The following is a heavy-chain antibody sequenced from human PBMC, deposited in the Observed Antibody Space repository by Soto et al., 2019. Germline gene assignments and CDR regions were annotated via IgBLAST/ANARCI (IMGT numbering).Heavy chain of an antibody. J-gene: IGHJ6*02. CDR2: IIPIFGTA. D-gene: IGHD2-15*01. V-gene: IGHV1-69*13. CDR1: GGTFSSYA. Sequence: SVKVSCKASGGTFSSYAISWVRQAPGQGLEWMGGIIPIFGTANYAQKFQGRVTITADESTSTAYMELSNLRSEDTAVYYCARDKMDCSGGSCYQGNYYYYGMDVWGQGTTVTVSS. CDR3: ARDKMDCSGGSCYQGNYYYYGMDV.